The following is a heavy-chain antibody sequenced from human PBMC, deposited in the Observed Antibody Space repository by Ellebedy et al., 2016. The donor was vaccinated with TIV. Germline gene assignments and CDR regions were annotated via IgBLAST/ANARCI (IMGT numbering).Heavy chain of an antibody. Sequence: GESLKISCAASGFSISSHRMHWVRQAARKGLVWVSHIRSDGSDTSYADSVKGRFIISRDNAENTLDLQMSSLRAEETALYYCARHSGGHGFDIWGQGTMVTVSP. D-gene: IGHD2-21*01. J-gene: IGHJ3*02. V-gene: IGHV3-74*01. CDR3: ARHSGGHGFDI. CDR2: IRSDGSDT. CDR1: GFSISSHR.